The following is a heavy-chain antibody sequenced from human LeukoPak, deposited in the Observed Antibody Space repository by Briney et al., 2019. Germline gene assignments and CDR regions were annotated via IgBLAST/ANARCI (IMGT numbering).Heavy chain of an antibody. CDR1: GFTFSSYA. CDR3: ARRYSYGYYYYYGMDV. CDR2: ISYDGRNK. Sequence: GGSLRLSCAASGFTFSSYAMHWVRQAPGKGLEGVAVISYDGRNKYYADSVKGRFTISRDNSKNTLYLQMNSLRAEDTAVYYCARRYSYGYYYYYGMDVWGQGTTVTVSS. J-gene: IGHJ6*02. D-gene: IGHD5-18*01. V-gene: IGHV3-30*04.